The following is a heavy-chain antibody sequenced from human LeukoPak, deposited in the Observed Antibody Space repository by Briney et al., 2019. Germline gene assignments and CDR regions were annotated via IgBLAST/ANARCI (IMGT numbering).Heavy chain of an antibody. D-gene: IGHD3-22*01. Sequence: PGGSLRLSCAASGFTFSSYAMHWVRQAPGKGLEWVAVISYDGSNKYYADSVKGRFTISRDNSKNTLYLQMNSLRAEDTAVYYCARDTQDEDPYDSSGYLDYWGQGTLVTVSS. CDR1: GFTFSSYA. CDR2: ISYDGSNK. V-gene: IGHV3-30*04. CDR3: ARDTQDEDPYDSSGYLDY. J-gene: IGHJ4*02.